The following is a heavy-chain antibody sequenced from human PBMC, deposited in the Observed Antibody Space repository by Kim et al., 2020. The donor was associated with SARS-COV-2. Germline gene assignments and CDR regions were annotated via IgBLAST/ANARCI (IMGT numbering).Heavy chain of an antibody. CDR1: GGTFSSYA. J-gene: IGHJ6*02. CDR3: ATSPPLRYFDWLLHYYYYYGMDV. D-gene: IGHD3-9*01. CDR2: IIPIFGTA. Sequence: SVKVSCKASGGTFSSYAISWVRQAPGQGLEWMGGIIPIFGTANYAQKFQGRVTITADESTSTAYMELSSLRSEDTAVYYCATSPPLRYFDWLLHYYYYYGMDVWGQGTTVTVSS. V-gene: IGHV1-69*13.